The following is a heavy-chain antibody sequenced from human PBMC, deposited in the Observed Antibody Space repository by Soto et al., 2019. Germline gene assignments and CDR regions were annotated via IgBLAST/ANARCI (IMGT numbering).Heavy chain of an antibody. CDR1: GFTFSSYS. V-gene: IGHV3-21*01. D-gene: IGHD3-22*01. CDR3: ARERARSSGSLDY. J-gene: IGHJ4*02. Sequence: EVQLVESGGGLVKPGGSLRLSCAASGFTFSSYSMNWVRQAPGKGLEWVSSISSSSSYIYYADSVKGRFTISRDNAKNSLYLQMNSLRAEDTAVYYCARERARSSGSLDYWGQGTLVTVSS. CDR2: ISSSSSYI.